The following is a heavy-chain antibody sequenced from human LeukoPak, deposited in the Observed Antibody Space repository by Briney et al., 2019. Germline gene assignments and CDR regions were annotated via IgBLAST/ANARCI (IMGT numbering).Heavy chain of an antibody. J-gene: IGHJ4*02. CDR1: GFTFSSYA. D-gene: IGHD3-10*01. Sequence: PGRSLRLSCAASGFTFSSYAMHWVRQAPGKGLEWVAVISYDGSNKYYADSVKGRFTISRDNSKNTLYLQMNSLRAEDTAVYYCAREGKGAFDYWGQGTLVTVSS. CDR3: AREGKGAFDY. V-gene: IGHV3-30*04. CDR2: ISYDGSNK.